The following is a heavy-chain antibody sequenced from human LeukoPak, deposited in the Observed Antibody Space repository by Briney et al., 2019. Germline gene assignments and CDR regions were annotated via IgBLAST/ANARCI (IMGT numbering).Heavy chain of an antibody. CDR3: ARGSVAGFYMDV. CDR1: RFTFSDYY. Sequence: GGALRLSCAAPRFTFSDYYMSWIRQAPGKGLEWVSYISSSGSTIYYADSVKGRFTISRDNAKNSLYLQMNSLRAEDTAVYYCARGSVAGFYMDVWGKGTTVTISS. CDR2: ISSSGSTI. J-gene: IGHJ6*03. D-gene: IGHD6-19*01. V-gene: IGHV3-11*01.